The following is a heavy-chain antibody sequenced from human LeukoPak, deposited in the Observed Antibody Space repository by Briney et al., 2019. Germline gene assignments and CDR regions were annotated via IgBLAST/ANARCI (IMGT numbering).Heavy chain of an antibody. J-gene: IGHJ4*02. CDR3: AREQWDDGSGYYIDY. V-gene: IGHV4-59*01. CDR1: GGFINSFY. Sequence: SETLSLTCSVSGGFINSFYWSWIRQPPGKGLEWIGYIYYIGSTIYNPSLKSRVTISVDTSKNQFSLKLTSVTAADTAIYYCAREQWDDGSGYYIDYWGQGTLVTVSS. D-gene: IGHD3-22*01. CDR2: IYYIGST.